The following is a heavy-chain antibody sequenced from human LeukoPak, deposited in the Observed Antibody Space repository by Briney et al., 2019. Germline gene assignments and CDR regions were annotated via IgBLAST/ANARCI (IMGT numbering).Heavy chain of an antibody. CDR3: ARVDGRFLEWLTIDY. CDR2: IYHNGST. J-gene: IGHJ4*02. Sequence: PSETLSLTCAVSGGSISSGGYSWSWIRQPPGKGLEWIGYIYHNGSTYYNPSLKSRVTISVDRSKNQFSLKLSSVTAADTAVYYCARVDGRFLEWLTIDYWGQGTLVTVSS. CDR1: GGSISSGGYS. D-gene: IGHD3-3*01. V-gene: IGHV4-30-2*01.